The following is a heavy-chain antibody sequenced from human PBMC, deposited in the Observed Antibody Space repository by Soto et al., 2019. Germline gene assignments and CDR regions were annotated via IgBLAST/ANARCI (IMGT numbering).Heavy chain of an antibody. CDR1: GGSISSYY. CDR2: IYYSGST. V-gene: IGHV4-59*01. D-gene: IGHD2-15*01. Sequence: TSGTQSLTCVVSGGSISSYYWSWIRPPPGKGLEWFGYIYYSGSTNYNPSLKSRVTISVGTSKNQFSLKLSSVTAADTAVYYCARATLPGYCSGGSCHDYWGQGTLVTVSS. CDR3: ARATLPGYCSGGSCHDY. J-gene: IGHJ4*02.